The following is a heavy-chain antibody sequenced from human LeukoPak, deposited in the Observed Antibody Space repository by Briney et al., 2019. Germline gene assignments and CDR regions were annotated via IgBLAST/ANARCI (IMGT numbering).Heavy chain of an antibody. D-gene: IGHD1-26*01. V-gene: IGHV5-51*01. CDR2: IYPGDSDT. CDR3: ARGSGSYHTAYMN. Sequence: GESLKISCKGSGYSFTSYWIGWVRQMHGKGLEWMGIIYPGDSDTRYSPSFQGQVTISADESLSTAYLQWSSLKASDTAMYYCARGSGSYHTAYMNWGQGSPVTVSS. J-gene: IGHJ4*02. CDR1: GYSFTSYW.